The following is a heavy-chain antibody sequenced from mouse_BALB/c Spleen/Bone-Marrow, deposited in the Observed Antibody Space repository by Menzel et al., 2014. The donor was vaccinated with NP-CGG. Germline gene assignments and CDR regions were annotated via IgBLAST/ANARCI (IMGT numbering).Heavy chain of an antibody. CDR3: ARGGYYGSGRYYYAMDY. J-gene: IGHJ4*01. CDR1: GYTFTSYY. CDR2: IYPGNVNT. D-gene: IGHD1-1*01. V-gene: IGHV1S56*01. Sequence: QVQLQQSGPELVKPGASMRISCKASGYTFTSYYLHWVKQRPGQGLEWIGWIYPGNVNTNYNEKFKDKATLTADKSSTTAYMHLSSLTSEDSAAYFCARGGYYGSGRYYYAMDYWGQGTSVTVSS.